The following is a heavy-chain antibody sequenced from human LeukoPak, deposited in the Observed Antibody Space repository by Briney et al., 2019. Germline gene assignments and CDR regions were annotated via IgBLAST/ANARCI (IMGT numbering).Heavy chain of an antibody. CDR2: ISGSGDTT. CDR3: TKDVEYGSGTPIGY. V-gene: IGHV3-23*01. Sequence: PGGSLRLSCGASGFTFSSYWMTWVRQAPGKGLEWVSTISGSGDTTYYADSVKGRFTISRDNSKNTLFLQMSSLRVDDMAIYYCTKDVEYGSGTPIGYWGQGTLVSVSS. CDR1: GFTFSSYW. D-gene: IGHD3-10*01. J-gene: IGHJ4*02.